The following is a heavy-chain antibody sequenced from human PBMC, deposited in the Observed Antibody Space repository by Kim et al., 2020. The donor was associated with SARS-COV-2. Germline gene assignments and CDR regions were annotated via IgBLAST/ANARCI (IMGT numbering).Heavy chain of an antibody. CDR3: ARDGLGYYDSSGYYYGYYFDY. CDR2: ISSSSSTI. CDR1: GFTFSSYS. D-gene: IGHD3-22*01. J-gene: IGHJ4*02. Sequence: GGSLRLSCAASGFTFSSYSMNWVRQAPGKGLEWVSYISSSSSTIYYADSVKGRFTISRDNAKNSLYLQMNSLRDEDTAVYYCARDGLGYYDSSGYYYGYYFDYWGQGTLVTVSS. V-gene: IGHV3-48*02.